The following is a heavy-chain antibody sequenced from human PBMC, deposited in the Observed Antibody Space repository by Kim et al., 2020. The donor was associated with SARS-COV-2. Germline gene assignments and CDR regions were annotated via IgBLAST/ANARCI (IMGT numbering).Heavy chain of an antibody. J-gene: IGHJ3*02. V-gene: IGHV3-21*01. Sequence: GGSLRLSCAASGFSFSTYSMNWVRQAPGKGLEWVSSISSSGNYIYYADSVKGRFTISRDNAKNSMYLQMNSLRAEDTAVYYCARESTVTDAFDIWGQGTMVTVSS. CDR2: ISSSGNYI. CDR3: ARESTVTDAFDI. CDR1: GFSFSTYS. D-gene: IGHD4-4*01.